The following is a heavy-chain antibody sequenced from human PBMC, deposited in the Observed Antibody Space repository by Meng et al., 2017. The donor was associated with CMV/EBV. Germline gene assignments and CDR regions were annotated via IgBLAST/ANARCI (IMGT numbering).Heavy chain of an antibody. CDR2: IKSKSVGGTT. CDR3: TTEYYGSEFIY. CDR1: GFTFSNGW. D-gene: IGHD3-10*01. Sequence: GESLKISCVASGFTFSNGWMNWVRQAPGKGLEWVARIKSKSVGGTTDYAAPVMGRFSISRDDSKNTLHLQMNSLKIEDTAVYYCTTEYYGSEFIYWGQGTMVTSPQ. V-gene: IGHV3-15*01. J-gene: IGHJ4*02.